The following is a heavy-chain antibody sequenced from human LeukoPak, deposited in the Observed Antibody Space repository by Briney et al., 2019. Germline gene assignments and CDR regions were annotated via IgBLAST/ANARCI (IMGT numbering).Heavy chain of an antibody. CDR2: IYYISNT. V-gene: IGHV4-61*08. CDR3: ARGGVNYKIAGP. Sequence: EASETLSLTCTVSGASVGSAGYYWSWIRQPPGGGLEWIGYIYYISNTNYNPSLKSRVTMSVDPSKNQFSLKLSSVTAADTAVYYCARGGVNYKIAGPWGQGALVTVSS. CDR1: GASVGSAGYY. J-gene: IGHJ5*02. D-gene: IGHD3-10*01.